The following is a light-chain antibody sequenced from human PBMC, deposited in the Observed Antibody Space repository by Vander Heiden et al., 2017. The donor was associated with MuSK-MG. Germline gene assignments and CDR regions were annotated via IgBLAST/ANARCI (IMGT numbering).Light chain of an antibody. V-gene: IGKV3-20*01. CDR1: QTVTSSY. CDR2: GAS. Sequence: SPGERATLFCRASQTVTSSYLAWSQQKPGQAPRLLIYGASSRATGIPDRFSGSGSGTDFTLTISRLEPEDFAVYYCQQYSSSPLTFGGGTKVEIK. J-gene: IGKJ4*01. CDR3: QQYSSSPLT.